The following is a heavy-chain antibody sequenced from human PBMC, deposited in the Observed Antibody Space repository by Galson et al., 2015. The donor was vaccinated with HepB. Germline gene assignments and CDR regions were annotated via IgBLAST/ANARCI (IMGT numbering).Heavy chain of an antibody. CDR1: GFTFSDYY. Sequence: SLRLSCAASGFTFSDYYMSWIRQAPGKGLEWVSYISSSSSYTNYADSVKGRFTISRDNAKNSLYLQMNSLRAEDTAVYYCARFRDGYNPFDYWGQGTLVTVSP. CDR3: ARFRDGYNPFDY. D-gene: IGHD5-24*01. V-gene: IGHV3-11*03. CDR2: ISSSSSYT. J-gene: IGHJ4*02.